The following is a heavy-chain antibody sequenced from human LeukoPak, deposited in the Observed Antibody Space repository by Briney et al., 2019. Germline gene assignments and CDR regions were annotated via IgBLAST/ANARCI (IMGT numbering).Heavy chain of an antibody. V-gene: IGHV3-21*01. CDR3: ARDRGDGYKQRGSDAFDI. CDR2: VSSSSSYI. D-gene: IGHD5-24*01. Sequence: PGGSLRLSCAASGFTFSSYSMNWVRQAPGKGLEWVSSVSSSSSYIYYADSVKGRFTISRDNAKNSLYLQMNSLRAEDTAVYYCARDRGDGYKQRGSDAFDIWGQGTMVTVSS. CDR1: GFTFSSYS. J-gene: IGHJ3*02.